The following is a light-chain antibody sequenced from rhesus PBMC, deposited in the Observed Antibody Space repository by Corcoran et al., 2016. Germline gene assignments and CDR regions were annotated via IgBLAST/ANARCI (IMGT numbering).Light chain of an antibody. V-gene: IGKV3S11*01. CDR1: QSVSSY. J-gene: IGKJ2*01. CDR3: QQYNNWNS. CDR2: GAS. Sequence: QVILTQSPATLSLSPGERATLSCRASQSVSSYLAWYQQKPGQAPRLLIYGASSRATGIPDRVSGSGSGTDFTLTIIGLGPEEVGVYYCQQYNNWNSFGQGTKVEIK.